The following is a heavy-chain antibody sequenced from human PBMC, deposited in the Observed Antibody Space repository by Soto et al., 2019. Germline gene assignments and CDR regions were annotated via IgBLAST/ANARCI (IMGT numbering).Heavy chain of an antibody. CDR2: IYYSGST. J-gene: IGHJ3*02. Sequence: QVQLQESGPGLVKSSETLSLTCTVSGGSISWYYWSWIRQPPGKGLEWIGYIYYSGSTNYNPSLKSRVTISVDTSKNQSSLKLSSVTAADTAVYYCARVWGGAFDIWGQGTMVTVSS. V-gene: IGHV4-59*01. CDR3: ARVWGGAFDI. D-gene: IGHD3-10*01. CDR1: GGSISWYY.